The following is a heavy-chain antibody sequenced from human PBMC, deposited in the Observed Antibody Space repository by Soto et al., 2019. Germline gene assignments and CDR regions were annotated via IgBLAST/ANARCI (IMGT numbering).Heavy chain of an antibody. CDR1: GYTLTELS. D-gene: IGHD3-10*01. CDR3: ETVDGFGELLGGMDV. Sequence: ASVKVSCKVSGYTLTELSMHWVRQAPGKGLEWMGGFDPEDGETIYAQKFQGRVTMTEDTSTDTAYMELSSLRSEDTAVYYCETVDGFGELLGGMDVWGQGTTVTVSS. V-gene: IGHV1-24*01. J-gene: IGHJ6*02. CDR2: FDPEDGET.